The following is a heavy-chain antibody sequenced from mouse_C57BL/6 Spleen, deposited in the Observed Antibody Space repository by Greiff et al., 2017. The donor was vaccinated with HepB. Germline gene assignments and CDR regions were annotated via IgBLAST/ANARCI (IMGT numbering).Heavy chain of an antibody. D-gene: IGHD1-1*02. Sequence: LVESGGGLVKPGGSLKLSCAASGFTFSDYGMHWVRQAPEKGLEWVAYIRSVSSTIYYADTVKGRFTIARDNAKNTLFLQMTSLRSEDTAMYYCAGLWSMDYWGQGTSGTVSS. J-gene: IGHJ4*01. V-gene: IGHV5-17*01. CDR3: AGLWSMDY. CDR2: IRSVSSTI. CDR1: GFTFSDYG.